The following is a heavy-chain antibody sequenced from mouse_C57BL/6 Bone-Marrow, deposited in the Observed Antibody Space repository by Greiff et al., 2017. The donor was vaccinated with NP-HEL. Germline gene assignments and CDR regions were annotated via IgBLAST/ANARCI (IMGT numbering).Heavy chain of an antibody. J-gene: IGHJ1*03. CDR2: ISGGGGNT. V-gene: IGHV5-9*01. CDR1: GFTFSSYT. CDR3: ASLVLLGYFDV. D-gene: IGHD1-1*01. Sequence: EVMLVESGGGLVKPGGSLKLSCAASGFTFSSYTMSWVRQTPEKRLEWVATISGGGGNTYYPDSVKGRFTISRDNAKNTLYLQMSSLRSEDTALYYCASLVLLGYFDVWGTGTTVTVSS.